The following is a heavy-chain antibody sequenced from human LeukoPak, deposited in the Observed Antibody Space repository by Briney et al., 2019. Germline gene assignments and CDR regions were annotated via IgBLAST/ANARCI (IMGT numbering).Heavy chain of an antibody. CDR2: ISYDGSNK. CDR1: GFTFSSYA. CDR3: ARASLFGDAFDI. D-gene: IGHD2-21*01. Sequence: GGSLRLSCAASGFTFSSYAMHWVRQAPGKGLEWVAVISYDGSNKYYADSVKGRFTISRDNSKNTLYLQMNSLRAEDTAVYYCARASLFGDAFDIWGQGTMVTVSS. V-gene: IGHV3-30*14. J-gene: IGHJ3*02.